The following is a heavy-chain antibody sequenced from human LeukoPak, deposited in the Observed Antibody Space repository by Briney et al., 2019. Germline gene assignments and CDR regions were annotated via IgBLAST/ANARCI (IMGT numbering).Heavy chain of an antibody. D-gene: IGHD3-22*01. J-gene: IGHJ4*02. Sequence: GASVKVFCKASGYTFTSYAMNWVRQAPGQGLEWMGWINTNTGNPTYAQGFTGRFVFSLDTSVSTAYLQISSLKAEDTAVYYCARDCPTYYYDSSGYPQVDYWGQGTLVTVSS. CDR2: INTNTGNP. CDR3: ARDCPTYYYDSSGYPQVDY. CDR1: GYTFTSYA. V-gene: IGHV7-4-1*02.